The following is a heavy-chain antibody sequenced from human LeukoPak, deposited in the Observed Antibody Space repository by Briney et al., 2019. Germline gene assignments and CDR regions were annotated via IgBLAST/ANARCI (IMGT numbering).Heavy chain of an antibody. J-gene: IGHJ4*02. CDR3: AKETVRWELLGLDY. CDR2: IRYDGSNK. D-gene: IGHD1-26*01. CDR1: GFTFSSYG. Sequence: GGSLRLSCAASGFTFSSYGVHWVRQAPGKGLEWVAFIRYDGSNKYYADSVKGRFTIPRDNSKHTLYLQMNSLKAEDTAVYYCAKETVRWELLGLDYWGQGTLVTVSS. V-gene: IGHV3-30*02.